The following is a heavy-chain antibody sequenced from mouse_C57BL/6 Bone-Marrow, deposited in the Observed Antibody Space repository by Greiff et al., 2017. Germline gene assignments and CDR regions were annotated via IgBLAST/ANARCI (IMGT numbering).Heavy chain of an antibody. CDR2: INPNYGTT. CDR1: GYSFTDYN. CDR3: ARGGQLGYYYAMDY. D-gene: IGHD4-1*02. V-gene: IGHV1-39*01. Sequence: VQLQQSGPELVKPGASVKISCKASGYSFTDYNMNWVKQSNGKSLEWIGVINPNYGTTSYNQKFKGKATLTVDQSSSTAYMQLNRLTSEDSAVYYCARGGQLGYYYAMDYWGQGTSVTVSS. J-gene: IGHJ4*01.